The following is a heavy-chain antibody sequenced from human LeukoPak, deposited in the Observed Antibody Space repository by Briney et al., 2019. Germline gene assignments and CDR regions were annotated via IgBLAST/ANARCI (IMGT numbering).Heavy chain of an antibody. J-gene: IGHJ4*02. V-gene: IGHV3-74*01. CDR1: GFTFSSYW. Sequence: GGSLRLSCAASGFTFSSYWMHWVRQAPGKGLVWVSRIDTDGSINYADSVKGRFTISRDNAKNTLYLQMNSLRAEDTAAYYCARQGWTVTTFFDYWGQGTLVTVSS. CDR3: ARQGWTVTTFFDY. CDR2: IDTDGSI. D-gene: IGHD4-17*01.